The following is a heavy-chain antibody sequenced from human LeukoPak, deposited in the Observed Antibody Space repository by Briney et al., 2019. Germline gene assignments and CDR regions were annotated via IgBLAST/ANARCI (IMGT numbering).Heavy chain of an antibody. V-gene: IGHV5-51*01. CDR3: ARDGGSGSYYYYYMDV. CDR2: IYPGDSDT. CDR1: GYSFTSYW. J-gene: IGHJ6*03. Sequence: GESLKISCKGSGYSFTSYWIGWVRQMPGEGLEWMGIIYPGDSDTRYSPSFQGQVTISAGKSISTALLQWSSLKASDTAMYYCARDGGSGSYYYYYMDVWGKGTTVTVSS. D-gene: IGHD3-10*01.